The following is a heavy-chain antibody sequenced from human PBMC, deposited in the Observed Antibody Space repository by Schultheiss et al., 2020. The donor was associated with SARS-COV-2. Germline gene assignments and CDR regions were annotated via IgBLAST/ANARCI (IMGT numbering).Heavy chain of an antibody. D-gene: IGHD6-13*01. Sequence: SETLSLTCAVYGGSFSGYYWSWIRQHPGKGLEWIGYIYYSGSTYYNPSLKSRVTISVDRSKNQFSLKLSSVTAADTAVYYCARAAAYVGGWFDPWGQGTLVTVSS. CDR1: GGSFSGYY. CDR2: IYYSGST. J-gene: IGHJ5*02. CDR3: ARAAAYVGGWFDP. V-gene: IGHV4-34*01.